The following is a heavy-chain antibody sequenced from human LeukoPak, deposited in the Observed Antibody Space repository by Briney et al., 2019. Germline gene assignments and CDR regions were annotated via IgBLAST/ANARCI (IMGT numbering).Heavy chain of an antibody. CDR1: GYTFTRYD. CDR3: WGRRSMSVRGRYYHCGMDV. CDR2: MYPNSGNK. Sequence: GSVKVSCMASGYTFTRYDINWVRQAPGQGLEWVGWMYPNSGNKAYAQKFKGGVTMTRNTSISSANMERSSLRSEDTAVYYFWGRRSMSVRGRYYHCGMDVWGQGTTVTVSS. V-gene: IGHV1-8*01. J-gene: IGHJ6*02. D-gene: IGHD3-10*01.